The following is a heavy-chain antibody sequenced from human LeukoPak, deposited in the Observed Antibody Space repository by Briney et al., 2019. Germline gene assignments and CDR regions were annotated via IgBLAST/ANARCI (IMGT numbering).Heavy chain of an antibody. CDR3: ARLRPYPYYFDY. Sequence: SETLSLTCTVSGGSISSSSYYWGWIRQPPGKGLEWIGSIYYSGSTYYNPSLKSRVTISVDTSKNQFSLKLSSVTAADTAVYYCARLRPYPYYFDYWGQGTLVTVSS. V-gene: IGHV4-39*01. J-gene: IGHJ4*02. D-gene: IGHD4-17*01. CDR1: GGSISSSSYY. CDR2: IYYSGST.